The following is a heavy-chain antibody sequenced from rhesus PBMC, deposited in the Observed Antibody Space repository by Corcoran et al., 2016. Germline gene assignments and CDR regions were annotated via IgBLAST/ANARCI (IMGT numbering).Heavy chain of an antibody. D-gene: IGHD6-19*01. V-gene: IGHV4-147*01. CDR3: ARDGGIAAVDY. CDR2: IDGGSGST. CDR1: GASISSNY. Sequence: QVQLQESGPGLVKPSETLPLTCAVSGASISSNYWSWIRQPPGKGLEWIGYIDGGSGSTSYNPSLKSRVTISKDTSKNQFSLKLSSVTAADTAVYYCARDGGIAAVDYWGQGVLVTVSS. J-gene: IGHJ4*01.